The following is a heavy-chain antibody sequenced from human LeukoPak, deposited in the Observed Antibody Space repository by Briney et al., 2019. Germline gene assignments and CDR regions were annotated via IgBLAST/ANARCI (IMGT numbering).Heavy chain of an antibody. D-gene: IGHD2-8*01. Sequence: GGSLRLSCAASGFTFSSYAMSWVRQAPGKGLEWVSAISGSGGSTYYADSAKGRFTISRDNSKNTLHLQMNSLRAEDTAVYYCAKRGVLMSYYGMDVWGQGTTVTVSS. CDR1: GFTFSSYA. CDR2: ISGSGGST. J-gene: IGHJ6*02. CDR3: AKRGVLMSYYGMDV. V-gene: IGHV3-23*01.